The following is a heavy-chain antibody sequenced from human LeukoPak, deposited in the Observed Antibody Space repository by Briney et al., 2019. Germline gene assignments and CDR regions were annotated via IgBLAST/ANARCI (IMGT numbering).Heavy chain of an antibody. D-gene: IGHD4-17*01. J-gene: IGHJ3*02. Sequence: TGGSQRLSCAASGFTFSSYAMSWVRQAPGKGLEWVSAISGSGGSTYYADSVKGRFTISRDNSKNTLYLQMNSLRAEDTAVYYCAKYGGYVPLGAFDIWGQGTMVTVSS. V-gene: IGHV3-23*01. CDR3: AKYGGYVPLGAFDI. CDR2: ISGSGGST. CDR1: GFTFSSYA.